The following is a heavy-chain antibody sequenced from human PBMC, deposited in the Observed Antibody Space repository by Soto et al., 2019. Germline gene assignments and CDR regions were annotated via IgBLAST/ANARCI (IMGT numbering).Heavy chain of an antibody. CDR1: GYTFTSYG. CDR3: ARTHYGMDV. Sequence: GASVEVSCKASGYTFTSYGISWVRQAPGQGLEWMGWISAYNGNTNYAQKLQGRVTMTTDTSTSTAYMQLNSVTPEDTAVYYCARTHYGMDVWGQGTTVTFSS. V-gene: IGHV1-18*04. J-gene: IGHJ6*02. CDR2: ISAYNGNT.